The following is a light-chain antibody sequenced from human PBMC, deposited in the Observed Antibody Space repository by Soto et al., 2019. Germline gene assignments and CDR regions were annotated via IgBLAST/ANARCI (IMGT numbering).Light chain of an antibody. CDR3: QQYDNLLPLT. Sequence: IQLTQSPSSLSASVGDRVTITCQASQDIDKNLNWYQQKPGKAPKLLIYDASSLQTGVPSRFSGRRSATDFTFTISSLQPEDISTYYCQQYDNLLPLTFGQGTRLEMK. V-gene: IGKV1-33*01. CDR1: QDIDKN. J-gene: IGKJ5*01. CDR2: DAS.